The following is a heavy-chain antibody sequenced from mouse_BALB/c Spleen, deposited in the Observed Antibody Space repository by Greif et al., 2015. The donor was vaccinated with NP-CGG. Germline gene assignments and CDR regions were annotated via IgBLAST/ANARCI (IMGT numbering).Heavy chain of an antibody. J-gene: IGHJ4*01. CDR3: ARNYAMDH. Sequence: QVQLQQSGAELVKPGASVKLSCKASGYTFTSYWMHWVKQRPGQGLEWIGEINPSNGRTNYNEKFKSKATLTVDKSSSTAYMQLSSLTSEDSAVYYCARNYAMDHWGQGTSVTVSS. CDR2: INPSNGRT. V-gene: IGHV1S81*02. CDR1: GYTFTSYW.